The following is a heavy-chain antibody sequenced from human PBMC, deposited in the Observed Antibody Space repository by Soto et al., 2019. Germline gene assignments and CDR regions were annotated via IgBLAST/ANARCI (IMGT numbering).Heavy chain of an antibody. CDR2: INSDGSVS. J-gene: IGHJ6*03. Sequence: EVQLVESGGGLVQPGGSLRLSCAASGFTFSHYWMYWVRQAPGKGLEWVSRINSDGSVSSYGDSVKGRLTISRDNVKNTLYLQMDSLRAEDTAVYYCARGDCVGGTCYSLAGSFYYDMDVWGKGTTVTVFS. CDR1: GFTFSHYW. D-gene: IGHD2-15*01. CDR3: ARGDCVGGTCYSLAGSFYYDMDV. V-gene: IGHV3-74*01.